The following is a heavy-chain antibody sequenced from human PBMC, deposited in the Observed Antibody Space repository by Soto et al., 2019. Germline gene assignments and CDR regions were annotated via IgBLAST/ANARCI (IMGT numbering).Heavy chain of an antibody. Sequence: QVQLVESGGGVVQPGRSLRLSCAASGFTFSSYGMHWVRQAPGKGLEWVAVISYDGSNKYYADSVKGRFTISRDNSKNTLYLQMNSLRAEDTAVYYCAKDNALGTEPVGAIDYWGQGTLVTVSS. CDR3: AKDNALGTEPVGAIDY. CDR2: ISYDGSNK. CDR1: GFTFSSYG. D-gene: IGHD1-26*01. V-gene: IGHV3-30*18. J-gene: IGHJ4*02.